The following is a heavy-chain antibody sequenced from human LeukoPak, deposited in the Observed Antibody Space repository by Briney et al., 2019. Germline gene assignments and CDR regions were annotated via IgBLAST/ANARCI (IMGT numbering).Heavy chain of an antibody. CDR2: MNPISGDT. D-gene: IGHD3-10*01. CDR3: ARVPRRGERFDP. CDR1: GYTFTSYD. V-gene: IGHV1-8*01. J-gene: IGHJ5*02. Sequence: ASVKVSCKASGYTFTSYDVNWVRQATGQGLEWMGWMNPISGDTGYALKFRGRVTMSRNTSISTAYMELGSLRSEDTAVYYCARVPRRGERFDPWGQGTLVTVSS.